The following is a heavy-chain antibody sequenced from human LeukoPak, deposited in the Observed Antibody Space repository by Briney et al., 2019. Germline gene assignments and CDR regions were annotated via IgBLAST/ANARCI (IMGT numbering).Heavy chain of an antibody. Sequence: RGSLRLSCAASGIAFSDSAMYWVRQAPGKGLECVSVITDSYNTYYGDSVKGRFTVSRDNSRKTLFLQMNSLRVDDTALYYCVKGACSSGCSGNHWGQGTRVIVSS. V-gene: IGHV3-23*01. CDR2: ITDSYNT. D-gene: IGHD6-19*01. CDR1: GIAFSDSA. J-gene: IGHJ5*02. CDR3: VKGACSSGCSGNH.